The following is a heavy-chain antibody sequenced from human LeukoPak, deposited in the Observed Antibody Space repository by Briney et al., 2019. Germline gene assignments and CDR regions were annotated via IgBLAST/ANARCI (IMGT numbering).Heavy chain of an antibody. CDR2: VTGSDGST. J-gene: IGHJ3*01. V-gene: IGHV3-23*01. Sequence: GGSLRLSCAASGFTFSSYVMSWVRQAPGKGLGWVSSVTGSDGSTYYADSAKGRFTISRDNSKNTLYLQMNSLRAEDTAVYYCAAQWLLHGAFDFWGQGTTVTVSS. CDR3: AAQWLLHGAFDF. CDR1: GFTFSSYV. D-gene: IGHD6-19*01.